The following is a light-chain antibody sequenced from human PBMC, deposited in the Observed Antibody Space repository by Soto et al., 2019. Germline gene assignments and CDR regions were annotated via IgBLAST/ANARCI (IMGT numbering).Light chain of an antibody. CDR2: GAS. CDR1: QSVTSN. Sequence: EIVMTQSPATLSVSPGERATLSCRASQSVTSNLAWYQQKPGQAPRLLIYGASTRATGIPARFSGRGSGTEFTLTISSLQSEDFAVYYCQYYNNWPPTWTFGQGTKVEIK. J-gene: IGKJ1*01. CDR3: QYYNNWPPTWT. V-gene: IGKV3-15*01.